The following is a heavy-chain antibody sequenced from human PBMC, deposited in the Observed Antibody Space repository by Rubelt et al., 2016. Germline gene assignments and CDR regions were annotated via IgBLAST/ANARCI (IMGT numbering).Heavy chain of an antibody. CDR1: GGSISSYY. D-gene: IGHD3-3*01. Sequence: QVQLQESGPGLVKPSETLSLTCTVSGGSISSYYWSWIRQPPGKGLEWIGYIYYSGSTNYNPSLKSRVTISVATSKNRCAPKLSSVTAADTAVYYCAGGITIFGVASGYFDYWGQGTLVTVSS. CDR3: AGGITIFGVASGYFDY. V-gene: IGHV4-59*01. J-gene: IGHJ4*02. CDR2: IYYSGST.